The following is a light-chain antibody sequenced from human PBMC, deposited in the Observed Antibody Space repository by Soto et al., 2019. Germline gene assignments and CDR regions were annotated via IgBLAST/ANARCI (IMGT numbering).Light chain of an antibody. CDR3: QQYNSYSLT. CDR2: VAS. Sequence: DIQMTQSPSTLSAFVGDRVTITCRASQSISGWLAWYQQIPGKAPRLLMYVASTLQSGVPSRFSGSGSTTDFTLTISRLQPDDFATYYCQQYNSYSLTFGQGTKVDIK. V-gene: IGKV1-5*01. CDR1: QSISGW. J-gene: IGKJ1*01.